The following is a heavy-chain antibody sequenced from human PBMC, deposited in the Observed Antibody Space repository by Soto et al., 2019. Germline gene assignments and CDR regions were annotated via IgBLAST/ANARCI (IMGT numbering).Heavy chain of an antibody. Sequence: QVELVESGGGVVQPGRSLRLSCAASGFTFSSYAMHWVRQAPGKGLEWVAVISYDGSNKYYADSVKGRFTISRDNSKNTLYLQMNSLRAEDTAVYYCASRVYSYGYGAYDIWGQVTMVTVSS. CDR1: GFTFSSYA. J-gene: IGHJ3*02. CDR3: ASRVYSYGYGAYDI. D-gene: IGHD5-18*01. CDR2: ISYDGSNK. V-gene: IGHV3-30-3*01.